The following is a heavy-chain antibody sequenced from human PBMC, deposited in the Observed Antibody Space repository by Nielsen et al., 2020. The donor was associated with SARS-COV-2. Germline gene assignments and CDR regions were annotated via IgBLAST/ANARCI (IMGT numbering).Heavy chain of an antibody. J-gene: IGHJ4*02. D-gene: IGHD1-1*01. V-gene: IGHV3-23*01. CDR1: GFTFGRYA. CDR2: IGTSGGST. Sequence: GGSLRLSCEVSGFTFGRYAMSWVRQAPGKGLEWVSVIGTSGGSTKHADSVKGRFTISRDNSKNTLYLHMNSLRADDTAVYYCAKGDGNNWSPFLYLDYWGQGTLATVSS. CDR3: AKGDGNNWSPFLYLDY.